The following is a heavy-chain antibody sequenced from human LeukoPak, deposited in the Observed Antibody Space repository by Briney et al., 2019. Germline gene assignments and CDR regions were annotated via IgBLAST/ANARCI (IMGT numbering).Heavy chain of an antibody. V-gene: IGHV3-21*01. D-gene: IGHD2-15*01. CDR3: ARDSGYCSGGSCDHDAFDI. Sequence: PGGSLRLSCAASGFTFSSYNMNWVRQAPGKGLEWVSSITSSSRYIYYTDSVRGRFTISRDNAKNSLYLQMNSLRAEDTAVYYCARDSGYCSGGSCDHDAFDIWGQGTMVTVSS. CDR2: ITSSSRYI. J-gene: IGHJ3*02. CDR1: GFTFSSYN.